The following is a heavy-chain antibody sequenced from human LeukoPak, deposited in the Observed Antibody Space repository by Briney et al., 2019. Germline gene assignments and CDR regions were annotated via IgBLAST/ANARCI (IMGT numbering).Heavy chain of an antibody. CDR2: INHSGST. D-gene: IGHD1-26*01. CDR3: ARLSGSYLPY. J-gene: IGHJ4*02. Sequence: PSETLSLTCAVYGGSFSGYYWSWIRQPPGKGLEWIGEINHSGSTNYNPSLKSRVTISVDTSKNQFSLKLSSVTASDTAMYYCARLSGSYLPYWGQGTLVTVSS. CDR1: GGSFSGYY. V-gene: IGHV4-34*01.